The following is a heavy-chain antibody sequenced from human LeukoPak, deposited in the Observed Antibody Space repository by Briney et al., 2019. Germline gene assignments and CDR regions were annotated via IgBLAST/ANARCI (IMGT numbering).Heavy chain of an antibody. V-gene: IGHV3-53*01. J-gene: IGHJ4*02. CDR1: GFTVSSNY. CDR3: ARDMLVGATDY. Sequence: PGGSLRLSCAASGFTVSSNYMSWVRQAPGKGLEWVSVIYSGGSTYYADSVKGRFTISRDNSKNTLYLQMNSLRAEDTAVYYCARDMLVGATDYWGQGTLVTVSS. CDR2: IYSGGST. D-gene: IGHD1-26*01.